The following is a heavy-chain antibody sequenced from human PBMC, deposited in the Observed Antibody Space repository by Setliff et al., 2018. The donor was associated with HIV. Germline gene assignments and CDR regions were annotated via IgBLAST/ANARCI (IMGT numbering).Heavy chain of an antibody. CDR1: GYIFNRHY. CDR3: ARDRLAVAGTLGY. Sequence: ASVKVSCKASGYIFNRHYVHWVRQAPGEGLEWMGIVNPSGGSTNYAQKFQGRVTMTRDTSTSTVYMELRSLRSDDTAVYYCARDRLAVAGTLGYWGQGTLVTVSS. J-gene: IGHJ4*02. CDR2: VNPSGGST. V-gene: IGHV1-46*02. D-gene: IGHD6-19*01.